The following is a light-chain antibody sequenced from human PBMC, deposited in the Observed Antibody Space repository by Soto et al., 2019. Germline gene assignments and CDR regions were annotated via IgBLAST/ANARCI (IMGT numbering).Light chain of an antibody. Sequence: EIVLTQSPATLSLSPGERATLSCRASQSVSNNYLAWYQQKPGQAPRLLIYAASTRATGIPARFSGSGSGTEFTLTISSLQSEDFAVYYCQQYNNWWTFGQGTKVDIK. CDR2: AAS. V-gene: IGKV3-15*01. CDR1: QSVSNN. J-gene: IGKJ1*01. CDR3: QQYNNWWT.